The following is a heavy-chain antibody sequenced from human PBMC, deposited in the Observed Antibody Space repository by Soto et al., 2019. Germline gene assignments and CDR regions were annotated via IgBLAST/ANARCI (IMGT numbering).Heavy chain of an antibody. Sequence: SVKVSCKASGFTFTSSAMQWVRQARGQRLEWIGWIVVGSGNTNYAQKFQERVTITRDMSTSTAYMELSSLRSEDTAVYYCAAEVVPAAMFAFDIWGQGTMVTVSS. CDR1: GFTFTSSA. CDR3: AAEVVPAAMFAFDI. J-gene: IGHJ3*02. CDR2: IVVGSGNT. V-gene: IGHV1-58*02. D-gene: IGHD2-2*01.